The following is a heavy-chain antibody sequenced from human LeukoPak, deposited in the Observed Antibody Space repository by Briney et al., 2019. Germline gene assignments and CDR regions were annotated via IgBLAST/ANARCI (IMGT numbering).Heavy chain of an antibody. V-gene: IGHV1-2*02. CDR1: GYTFTGYY. Sequence: ASVTVSCKASGYTFTGYYMHWVRQAPGQGLEWMGWINPNSGGTDYAQKFQGRFTMTRDTSISTAYMELSRLRSDDTAVYYCARAPRVAGTSYYYFDYWGQGTLVTVSS. CDR2: INPNSGGT. CDR3: ARAPRVAGTSYYYFDY. D-gene: IGHD6-19*01. J-gene: IGHJ4*02.